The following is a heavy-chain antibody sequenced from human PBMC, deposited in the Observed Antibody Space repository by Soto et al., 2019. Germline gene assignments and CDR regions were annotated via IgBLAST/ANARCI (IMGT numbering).Heavy chain of an antibody. J-gene: IGHJ6*03. CDR1: GFTFSSYG. Sequence: QVQLVESGGGVVQPGRSLRLSCAASGFTFSSYGMHWVRQAPGKGLEWVAVIWYDGSNKYYADSVKGRFTISRDNSKNTLYLQMNSLRAEDTAVYYCARDRVHRTYYYMDVWGKGTTVTVSS. CDR3: ARDRVHRTYYYMDV. CDR2: IWYDGSNK. V-gene: IGHV3-33*01. D-gene: IGHD1-1*01.